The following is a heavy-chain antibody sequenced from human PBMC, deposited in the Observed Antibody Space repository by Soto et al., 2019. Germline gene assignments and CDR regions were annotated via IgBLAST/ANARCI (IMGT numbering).Heavy chain of an antibody. CDR2: ISSSGSII. CDR3: ARDHCSSTSCYNGAQHNWFDP. CDR1: GFTFSSYE. V-gene: IGHV3-48*03. J-gene: IGHJ5*02. Sequence: VKLVESGGGLVQPGGSLRLSCAASGFTFSSYEMNWVRQAPGKGLEWVSYISSSGSIIYYADSVKGRFTISRDNAKYSLYLQMNSLRAEDTAVYYCARDHCSSTSCYNGAQHNWFDPWGQGTLVTVSS. D-gene: IGHD2-2*02.